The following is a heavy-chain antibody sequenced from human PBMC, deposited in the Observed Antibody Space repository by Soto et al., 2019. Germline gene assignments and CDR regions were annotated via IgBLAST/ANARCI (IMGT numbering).Heavy chain of an antibody. CDR2: INLNCCCI. Sequence: PGGSLRLSCAASGFTFSHYAMAWVRQAPGKGLEWVSGINLNCCCIGYADSVKGRFTISRDNAKNSLYLQMNSLRAEDTALYYCARGRAPAMVPYDSWGQGTLVTVSS. J-gene: IGHJ4*02. V-gene: IGHV3-20*04. CDR1: GFTFSHYA. CDR3: ARGRAPAMVPYDS. D-gene: IGHD5-18*01.